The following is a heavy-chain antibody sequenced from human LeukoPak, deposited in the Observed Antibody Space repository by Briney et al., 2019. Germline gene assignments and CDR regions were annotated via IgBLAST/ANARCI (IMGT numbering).Heavy chain of an antibody. J-gene: IGHJ4*02. D-gene: IGHD6-25*01. CDR3: TRGVALATAYYFDS. CDR2: ISNHNSKT. CDR1: GFTFSAYG. V-gene: IGHV1-18*04. Sequence: ASVKVSCKTSGFTFSAYGIAWVRQAPGHGPEWMGWISNHNSKTNYAQKFQDRITVTTETSTGTVSMELRSLKPDDTAIYYCTRGVALATAYYFDSWGRGTQVTVAS.